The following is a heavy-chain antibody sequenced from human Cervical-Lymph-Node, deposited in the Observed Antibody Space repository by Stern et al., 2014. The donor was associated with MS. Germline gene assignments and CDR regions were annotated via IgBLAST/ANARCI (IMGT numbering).Heavy chain of an antibody. CDR1: GGTFNTSA. CDR3: ARDLGVGPSVS. D-gene: IGHD5/OR15-5a*01. Sequence: QVQLVQSGAEVKKPASSVKVSCKASGGTFNTSAISWVRQARGQGLEWMGGIIPILGTTNYAQKFQGRVTFTADKSTSTAYMALSGLRYEDTAVYYCARDLGVGPSVSWGQGTVVTVSS. V-gene: IGHV1-69*06. CDR2: IIPILGTT. J-gene: IGHJ5*02.